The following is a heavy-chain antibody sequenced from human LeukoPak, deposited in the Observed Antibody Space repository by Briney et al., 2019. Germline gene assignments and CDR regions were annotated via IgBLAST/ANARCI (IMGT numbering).Heavy chain of an antibody. Sequence: PSETLSLTCTVSGGSISSYYWSWIRQPAGKGLEWIGRIYTSGSTNYNPSLKSRVTISVDTSKNQFSLKLSSVTAADTAVYYCARVLYSSSWYDAFDIWGQGTMVTVSS. CDR1: GGSISSYY. J-gene: IGHJ3*02. V-gene: IGHV4-4*07. D-gene: IGHD6-13*01. CDR2: IYTSGST. CDR3: ARVLYSSSWYDAFDI.